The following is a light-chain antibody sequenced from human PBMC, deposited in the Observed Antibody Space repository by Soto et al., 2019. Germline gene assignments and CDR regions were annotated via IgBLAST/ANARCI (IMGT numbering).Light chain of an antibody. V-gene: IGKV3-20*01. CDR1: QSISDT. Sequence: PGGRATLSCRASQSISDTLAWYQQKPGQAPRLLIYGASNRATGIPDRFSGSGSGTDFTLSISRLGPEDFAVYYCQQYGSSPRTFGQGTKVDIK. CDR3: QQYGSSPRT. J-gene: IGKJ1*01. CDR2: GAS.